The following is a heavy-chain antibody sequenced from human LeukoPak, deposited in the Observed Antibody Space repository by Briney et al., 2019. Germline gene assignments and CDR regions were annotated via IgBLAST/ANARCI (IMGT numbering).Heavy chain of an antibody. Sequence: SETLSLTCTVSGXSISYYYWSWIRQPPGKGLEWIGYIYYGGSTNYNPSLESRVSISIDTSKNQFSLKLSSVTAADTAVYYCARDMVDRDMVKSLGWFDPWGQGTLVTVSS. CDR1: GXSISYYY. V-gene: IGHV4-59*01. CDR3: ARDMVDRDMVKSLGWFDP. D-gene: IGHD5-18*01. J-gene: IGHJ5*02. CDR2: IYYGGST.